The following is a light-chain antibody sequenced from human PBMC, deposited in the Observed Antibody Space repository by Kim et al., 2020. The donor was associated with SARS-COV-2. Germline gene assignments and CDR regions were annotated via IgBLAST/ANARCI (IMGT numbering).Light chain of an antibody. V-gene: IGLV7-43*01. Sequence: PGGTVTPAWASSAWAVTRAYYPNWFQQKPGQAPRSLIYNTDNQHSWTPARFSGSLLGGRAALTLSGVQPEDEADYYCLLFNGGAPVFGGGTQLTVL. J-gene: IGLJ2*01. CDR1: AWAVTRAYY. CDR2: NTD. CDR3: LLFNGGAPV.